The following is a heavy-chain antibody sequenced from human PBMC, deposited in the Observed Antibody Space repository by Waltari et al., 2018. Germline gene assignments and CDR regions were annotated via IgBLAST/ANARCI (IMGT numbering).Heavy chain of an antibody. J-gene: IGHJ5*02. D-gene: IGHD3-16*01. CDR1: GGTFSSYP. V-gene: IGHV1-69*04. CDR3: ARDQGEGWGAPTDNWFDP. Sequence: QVQLVQSGAEVKKPGSSVKVSCKAYGGTFSSYPISWVRPAPGQGLEWRGRIIPILGIANYVHKFQGKVTITADKSTSTAYMELSSLRSEDTAVYYCARDQGEGWGAPTDNWFDPWGQGTLVTVSS. CDR2: IIPILGIA.